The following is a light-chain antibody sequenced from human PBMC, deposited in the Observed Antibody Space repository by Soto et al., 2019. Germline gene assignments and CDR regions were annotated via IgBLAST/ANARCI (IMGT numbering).Light chain of an antibody. CDR2: DAS. V-gene: IGKV3-15*01. CDR1: ESVSSK. Sequence: EIVMTQSPATLSVSPGERATLSCRASESVSSKLVWYQKKPGQAPRLLIHDASTRATGIPARFSGSGSGTEFILTISSLQAEDFATYYCQQTRSYPSTFGGGTKVDIK. CDR3: QQTRSYPST. J-gene: IGKJ4*01.